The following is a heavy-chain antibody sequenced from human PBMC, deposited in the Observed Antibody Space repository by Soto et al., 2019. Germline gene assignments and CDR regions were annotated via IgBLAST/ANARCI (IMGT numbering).Heavy chain of an antibody. J-gene: IGHJ3*01. Sequence: QVQLLESGGGVVQSGTSLRLSCVASGFNISSHGMHWDRQAPGKGLEWVSFIWDDGRDKYYADSVEGRILISIDNSKNTMNLQVKRLRPEATARYYCVWGATTTGWFDAVDLWGRGTMGTVSS. CDR2: IWDDGRDK. V-gene: IGHV3-33*03. D-gene: IGHD6-19*01. CDR1: GFNISSHG. CDR3: VWGATTTGWFDAVDL.